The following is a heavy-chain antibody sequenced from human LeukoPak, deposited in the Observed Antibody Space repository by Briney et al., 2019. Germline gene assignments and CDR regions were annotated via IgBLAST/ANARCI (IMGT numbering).Heavy chain of an antibody. Sequence: SSETLSLTCTVSGGSISSSSFYWGWVRQPPGKGLEWIGNIYYSGSTYYNPSLKSRVTISVDTSKNQFSLKLSSVIAANTAVYYCARYKGYTHGYGDYWGQGTLVTVSS. J-gene: IGHJ4*02. V-gene: IGHV4-39*01. CDR3: ARYKGYTHGYGDY. D-gene: IGHD5-18*01. CDR1: GGSISSSSFY. CDR2: IYYSGST.